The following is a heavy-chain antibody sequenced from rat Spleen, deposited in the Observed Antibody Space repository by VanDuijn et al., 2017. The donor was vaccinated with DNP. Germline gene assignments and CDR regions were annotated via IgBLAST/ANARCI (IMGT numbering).Heavy chain of an antibody. J-gene: IGHJ2*01. V-gene: IGHV5-29*01. Sequence: EVQLVESDGGLVQPGRSLKLSCAASGFTFSDYYMAWVRQAPTKGLEWVATISYDGGNTYYRDSVKGRFTISRDNAKNTLYLQMDSLRSDDTATYYCAKHDGTEGIDFDYWGQGVMVTVSS. D-gene: IGHD1-11*01. CDR2: ISYDGGNT. CDR1: GFTFSDYY. CDR3: AKHDGTEGIDFDY.